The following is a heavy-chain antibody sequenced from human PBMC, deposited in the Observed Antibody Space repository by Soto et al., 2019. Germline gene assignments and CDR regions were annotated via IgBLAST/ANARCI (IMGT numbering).Heavy chain of an antibody. D-gene: IGHD2-15*01. V-gene: IGHV4-34*01. CDR1: GGSFSGYY. CDR3: ARGSPILVVVAATPDY. Sequence: QVQLQQWGAGLLKPSETLSLTCAVYGGSFSGYYWSWIRQPPGKGLEWIGEINHSGSTNYNPSLKSRVTISVDTSKNQFSLKLSSVTAADTAVYYCARGSPILVVVAATPDYWGQGTLVTVSS. J-gene: IGHJ4*02. CDR2: INHSGST.